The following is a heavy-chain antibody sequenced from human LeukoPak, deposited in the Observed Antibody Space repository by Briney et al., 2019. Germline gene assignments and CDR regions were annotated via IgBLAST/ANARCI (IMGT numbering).Heavy chain of an antibody. D-gene: IGHD3/OR15-3a*01. CDR2: VNTHTGAT. CDR1: GYTFTGYY. CDR3: ARSGRGHDYGFFDY. J-gene: IGHJ4*02. Sequence: GASVKVSCKASGYTFTGYYMHWVRQAPGQGLEWMGWVNTHTGATNYAQKFQGAVTMTRDTSISTAYMELSRPRSDDTAMYYCARSGRGHDYGFFDYWGQGTLVTVSS. V-gene: IGHV1-2*02.